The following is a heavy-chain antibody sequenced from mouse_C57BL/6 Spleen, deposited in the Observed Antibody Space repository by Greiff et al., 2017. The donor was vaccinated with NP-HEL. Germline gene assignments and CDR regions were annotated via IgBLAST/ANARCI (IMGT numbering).Heavy chain of an antibody. D-gene: IGHD1-1*01. CDR2: ISSGSSTI. CDR1: GFTFSDYG. CDR3: ARRGYYGSSYYYAMDY. V-gene: IGHV5-17*01. J-gene: IGHJ4*01. Sequence: EVQLVESGGGLVKPGGSLKLSCAASGFTFSDYGMHWVRQAPEKGLEWVAYISSGSSTIYYADTVKGRFTISRDNAKHTLFLQMTSLRSEDTAMYYCARRGYYGSSYYYAMDYWGQGTSVTVSS.